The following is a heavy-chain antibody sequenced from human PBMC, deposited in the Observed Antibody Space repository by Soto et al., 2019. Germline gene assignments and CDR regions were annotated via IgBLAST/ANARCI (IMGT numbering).Heavy chain of an antibody. D-gene: IGHD2-2*01. J-gene: IGHJ6*03. CDR2: MNPNSGNT. Sequence: ASVKVSCKASGYTFTSYDINWVRQATGQGLEWMGWMNPNSGNTGYAQKFQGRVTMTRNTSISTAYMELSSLRSEDTAVYYCARSSIVVVPAATLDYYYYYMDVWGKGTTVTVSS. CDR3: ARSSIVVVPAATLDYYYYYMDV. CDR1: GYTFTSYD. V-gene: IGHV1-8*01.